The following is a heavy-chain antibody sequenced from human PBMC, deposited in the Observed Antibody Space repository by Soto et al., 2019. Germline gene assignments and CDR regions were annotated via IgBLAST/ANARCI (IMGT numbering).Heavy chain of an antibody. V-gene: IGHV4-31*11. Sequence: QVQLQESGPGLVKPSQTLSLTCAVSGGSINSGGFYWHWIRQHPEKGLEWIGYIFPSGSTHYNPSLKRRGTMSADASQNQFSLRLTSVTAAETAVDYCASGGVSFAGPAGYWGQGTLVTVSS. D-gene: IGHD3-16*01. J-gene: IGHJ4*02. CDR3: ASGGVSFAGPAGY. CDR1: GGSINSGGFY. CDR2: IFPSGST.